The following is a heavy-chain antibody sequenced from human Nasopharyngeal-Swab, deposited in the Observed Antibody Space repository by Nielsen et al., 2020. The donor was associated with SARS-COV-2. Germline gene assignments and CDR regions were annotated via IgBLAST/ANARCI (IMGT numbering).Heavy chain of an antibody. CDR3: AKDRYGSGSYAY. V-gene: IGHV3-74*01. CDR1: GFTLSTYW. Sequence: GESLKISCVASGFTLSTYWMHLVRQAPGKGLVWVSRINSDGSSTSYADSVKGRFTISRDNAKNTLYLQMNSLRAEDTAVYYCAKDRYGSGSYAYWGQGTLVTVSS. D-gene: IGHD3-10*01. CDR2: INSDGSST. J-gene: IGHJ4*02.